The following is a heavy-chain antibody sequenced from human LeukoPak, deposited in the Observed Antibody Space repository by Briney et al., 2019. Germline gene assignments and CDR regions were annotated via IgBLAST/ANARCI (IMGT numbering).Heavy chain of an antibody. D-gene: IGHD3-22*01. CDR1: GFXFSSYA. J-gene: IGHJ4*02. CDR2: ISYDGSNK. V-gene: IGHV3-30-3*01. Sequence: GGSLRLSCAASGFXFSSYAIHWVRQAPGKGLEWVAVISYDGSNKYYADSVKGRFTISRDNSKNTLYLQMNSLRAEDTAVYYCARESSGYPDYWGQGTLVTVSS. CDR3: ARESSGYPDY.